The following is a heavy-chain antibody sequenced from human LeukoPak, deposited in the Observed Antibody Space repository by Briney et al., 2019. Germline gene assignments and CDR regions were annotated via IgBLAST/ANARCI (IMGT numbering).Heavy chain of an antibody. D-gene: IGHD1-26*01. J-gene: IGHJ4*02. CDR2: INEEGSKK. CDR3: ARENIVGSTWGDIDY. V-gene: IGHV3-7*01. CDR1: GLTLSNYW. Sequence: GGSLRLSCAASGLTLSNYWMSWVRQAPGMGLEWVANINEEGSKKFYVDSVKGRFTISRDNAKNSLYLQMNSLRAEDTAVYYCARENIVGSTWGDIDYWGQGTLVTVSS.